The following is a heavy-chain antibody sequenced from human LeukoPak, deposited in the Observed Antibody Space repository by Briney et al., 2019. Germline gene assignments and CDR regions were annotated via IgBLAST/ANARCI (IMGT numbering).Heavy chain of an antibody. D-gene: IGHD2-2*01. CDR2: IKQDGSEK. V-gene: IGHV3-7*03. J-gene: IGHJ4*02. CDR3: ARGPLGYCSSTSCSFNY. Sequence: GGSLRLSCAASGFTFSSYWMSWVRQAPGKGLEWGANIKQDGSEKYYVDSVKGRFTISRDKAKNSLYMQMSSLRADDTALYYCARGPLGYCSSTSCSFNYWGQGTLVTVSS. CDR1: GFTFSSYW.